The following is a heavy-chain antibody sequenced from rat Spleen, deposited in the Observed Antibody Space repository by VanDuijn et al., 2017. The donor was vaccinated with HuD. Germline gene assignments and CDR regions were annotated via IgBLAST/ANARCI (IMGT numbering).Heavy chain of an antibody. D-gene: IGHD1-1*01. CDR1: GFTFINYD. V-gene: IGHV5-19*01. Sequence: EVQLVESGGGLVQPGRSMKLSCAASGFTFINYDMAWVRQAPKRALEWVAYISPSGGSTFFRDSVKGRFTISRDIAKNTLYLQMDSLRSEDTATYYCATTPLYYSADPYYFDYWGQGVMVTVSS. CDR2: ISPSGGST. J-gene: IGHJ2*01. CDR3: ATTPLYYSADPYYFDY.